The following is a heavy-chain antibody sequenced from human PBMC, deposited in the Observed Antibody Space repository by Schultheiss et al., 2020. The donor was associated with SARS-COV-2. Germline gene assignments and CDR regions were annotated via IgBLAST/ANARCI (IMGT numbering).Heavy chain of an antibody. CDR2: IYPAESRT. CDR1: GYNFIYYW. J-gene: IGHJ6*02. Sequence: GESLKISCKGSGYNFIYYWVGWVRQMPGKGLEWMGIIYPAESRTRYSPSFQGQVTISADKSISTAYLQWSSLKASDTAMYYCARHERPNGCSGGSCLKHYYYYYGMDVWGQGTTVTVSS. D-gene: IGHD2-15*01. CDR3: ARHERPNGCSGGSCLKHYYYYYGMDV. V-gene: IGHV5-51*01.